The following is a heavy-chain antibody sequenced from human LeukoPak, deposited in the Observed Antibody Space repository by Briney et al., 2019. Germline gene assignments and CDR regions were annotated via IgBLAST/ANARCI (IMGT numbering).Heavy chain of an antibody. Sequence: SETLSLTCTVSGGSISSSSYYWGWIRQPPGKGLEWIGSIYYSGSTYYNPSLKSRVTISVDTSKNQFSLKLSSVTAADTAVYYCARDIGFGANDFDYWGQGTLVTVSS. CDR3: ARDIGFGANDFDY. J-gene: IGHJ4*02. CDR1: GGSISSSSYY. D-gene: IGHD3-10*01. V-gene: IGHV4-39*07. CDR2: IYYSGST.